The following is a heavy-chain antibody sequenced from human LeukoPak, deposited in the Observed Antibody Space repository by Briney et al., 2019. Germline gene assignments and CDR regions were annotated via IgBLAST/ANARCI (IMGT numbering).Heavy chain of an antibody. CDR3: ARAGYSSGWYSRYYYGMDV. D-gene: IGHD6-19*01. J-gene: IGHJ6*02. V-gene: IGHV3-30-3*01. Sequence: GGSLRLSCAAPGFTFSGYAMHWVRQAPGKGLEWVAVISYDGSNKYYADSVKGRFTISRDNSKNTLYLQMNSLRAEDTAVYYCARAGYSSGWYSRYYYGMDVWGQGTTVTVSS. CDR1: GFTFSGYA. CDR2: ISYDGSNK.